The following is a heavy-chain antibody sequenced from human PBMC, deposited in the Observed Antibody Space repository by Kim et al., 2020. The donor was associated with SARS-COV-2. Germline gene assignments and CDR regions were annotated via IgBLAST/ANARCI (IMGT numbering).Heavy chain of an antibody. D-gene: IGHD3-22*01. CDR1: GFTFSSYW. CDR2: IKQSGSAK. Sequence: GGSLRLSCAASGFTFSSYWMSWVRQAPGKGLEWVANIKQSGSAKYYADSVKGRFTISRDNAKNSLYLQMNSLRAEDTAVYYCARDVRYDSSGYYDIFRDYWGQGTLVTVSS. CDR3: ARDVRYDSSGYYDIFRDY. V-gene: IGHV3-7*01. J-gene: IGHJ4*02.